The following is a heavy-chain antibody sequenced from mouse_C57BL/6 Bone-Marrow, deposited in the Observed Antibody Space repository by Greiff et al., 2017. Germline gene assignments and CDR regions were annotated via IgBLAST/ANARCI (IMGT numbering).Heavy chain of an antibody. V-gene: IGHV6-3*01. D-gene: IGHD1-1*01. CDR1: GFTFSNYW. J-gene: IGHJ3*01. CDR2: IRLKSDNYAT. CDR3: TDYYYGSSLFAY. Sequence: EVKVEESGGGLVQPGGSMKLSCVASGFTFSNYWMHWVRQSPEKGLEWVAQIRLKSDNYATNYAESVKGRFTISRDDSNSSVYLQMNNLRAEDTGSYYCTDYYYGSSLFAYWGQGTLVTVSA.